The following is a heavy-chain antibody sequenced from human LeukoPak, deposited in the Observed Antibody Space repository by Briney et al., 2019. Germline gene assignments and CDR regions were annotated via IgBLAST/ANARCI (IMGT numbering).Heavy chain of an antibody. Sequence: GGSLRLSCAASGLTFSGSAMHCVRQASGKGLEWVGRIRSKANSYATAYAASVKGRFTISRDDSKNTAYLQMNRLKTEDTAVYYCTRQGFDYWGQGTLVTVSS. J-gene: IGHJ4*02. V-gene: IGHV3-73*01. CDR2: IRSKANSYAT. CDR3: TRQGFDY. CDR1: GLTFSGSA.